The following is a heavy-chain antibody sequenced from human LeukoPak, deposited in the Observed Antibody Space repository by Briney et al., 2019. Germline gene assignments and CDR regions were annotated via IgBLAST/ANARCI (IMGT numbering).Heavy chain of an antibody. V-gene: IGHV4-38-2*01. CDR3: ARQGLYYYDSSGTTDAFDI. D-gene: IGHD3-22*01. CDR2: IYHSGST. Sequence: PSETLSLTCAVSGYSISSGYYWGWIRQPPGKGLEWSGSIYHSGSTYYNPSLKSRVTISVDTSNNQFSLKLSSVTAADTAVYYCARQGLYYYDSSGTTDAFDIWGRGTMVTVSS. J-gene: IGHJ3*02. CDR1: GYSISSGYY.